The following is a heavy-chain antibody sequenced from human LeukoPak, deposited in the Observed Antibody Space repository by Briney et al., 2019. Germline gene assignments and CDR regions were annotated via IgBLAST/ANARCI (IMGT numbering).Heavy chain of an antibody. CDR1: GGSFSGYY. CDR3: ARDPTYDFWSGPALNYGMDV. Sequence: PSETLSLTCAVYGGSFSGYYWSWIRQPPGKGLEWIGEINHSGSTNYNPSLKSRVTISEDTSKNQFSLKLTSVTAADTAVYYCARDPTYDFWSGPALNYGMDVWGQGTTVTVSS. J-gene: IGHJ6*02. D-gene: IGHD3-3*01. CDR2: INHSGST. V-gene: IGHV4-34*01.